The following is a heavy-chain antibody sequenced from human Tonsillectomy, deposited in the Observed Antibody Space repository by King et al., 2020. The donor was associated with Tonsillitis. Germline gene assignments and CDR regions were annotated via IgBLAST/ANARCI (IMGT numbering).Heavy chain of an antibody. CDR1: GGSISSSNYY. D-gene: IGHD2-15*01. CDR3: ARNVLGYCSGGSCYSGVFDI. J-gene: IGHJ3*02. Sequence: QLQESGPGLVKPSETLSLTCSVSGGSISSSNYYWGWIRQPPGKGLEWIGSIYYSGSTYYNPSLKSRVTISVDTSKKQFSLKLSSVTAADTAVYYCARNVLGYCSGGSCYSGVFDIWGQGTVVTVSS. CDR2: IYYSGST. V-gene: IGHV4-39*01.